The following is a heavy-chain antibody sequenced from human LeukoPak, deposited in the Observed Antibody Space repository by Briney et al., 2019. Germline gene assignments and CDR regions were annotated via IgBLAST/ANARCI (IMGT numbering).Heavy chain of an antibody. V-gene: IGHV4-39*07. CDR2: IYYSGST. Sequence: TSETLSLTCIVSGGSISSISSNNYHWGWIRQPPGKGLEWIGSIYYSGSTYYNPSLKSRVTISVDTSKNQFSLKLSSVTAADTAVYYCARDERYSSGWYGYWGQGTLVTVSS. D-gene: IGHD6-19*01. CDR3: ARDERYSSGWYGY. J-gene: IGHJ4*02. CDR1: GGSISSISSNNYH.